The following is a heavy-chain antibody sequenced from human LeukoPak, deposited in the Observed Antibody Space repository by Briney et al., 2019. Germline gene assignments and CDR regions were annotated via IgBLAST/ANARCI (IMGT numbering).Heavy chain of an antibody. CDR2: ISSSGSTI. V-gene: IGHV3-11*01. D-gene: IGHD5-18*01. J-gene: IGHJ4*02. CDR3: ARDLGDTAMDPPNYFDY. CDR1: GFTFSDYY. Sequence: KSGGSLRLSCAASGFTFSDYYMSWIRQAPGKGLEWVSYISSSGSTIYYADSVKGRFTISRDNAKNLLYLQMNSLRAEDTAVYYCARDLGDTAMDPPNYFDYWGQRTLVTVSS.